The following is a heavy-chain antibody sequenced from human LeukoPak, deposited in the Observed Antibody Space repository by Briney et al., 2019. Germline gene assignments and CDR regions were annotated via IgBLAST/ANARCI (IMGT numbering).Heavy chain of an antibody. J-gene: IGHJ4*02. CDR2: IYYSGNT. CDR3: ARLYSGKRPLDY. CDR1: GGSISSSSFY. V-gene: IGHV4-39*01. Sequence: SETLSLTCSVSGGSISSSSFYWGWIRQPPGKGLEWIGSIYYSGNTYYNPSLKSRLTMSVDTSKNQLSLKLSSVTAADTAVYYCARLYSGKRPLDYWGQGTLVTVSS. D-gene: IGHD1-14*01.